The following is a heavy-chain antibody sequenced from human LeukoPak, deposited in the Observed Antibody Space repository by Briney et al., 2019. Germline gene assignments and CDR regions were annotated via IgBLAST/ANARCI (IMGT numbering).Heavy chain of an antibody. CDR1: GVSFSSYY. CDR3: ARGVDYNFYFDY. V-gene: IGHV4-59*01. CDR2: IYYSGST. D-gene: IGHD3-10*01. Sequence: SETLSLTCTVSGVSFSSYYWSWIRQPPGKGLEWIGYIYYSGSTDYNPSLKSRVTISIDTSKNQFSLNLTSVTVADTAVYYCARGVDYNFYFDYWGQGSLVTVSS. J-gene: IGHJ4*02.